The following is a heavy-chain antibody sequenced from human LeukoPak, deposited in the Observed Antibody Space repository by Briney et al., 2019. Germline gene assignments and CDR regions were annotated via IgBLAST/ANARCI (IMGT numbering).Heavy chain of an antibody. D-gene: IGHD6-13*01. CDR3: ARVTDSSSYDY. V-gene: IGHV1-2*02. CDR1: GYTFTGYY. Sequence: ASVKVSCKACGYTFTGYYMHWVRQAPGQRLEWMGWINPNSSGTSYAQKFQGRVTMTRDTSISTAYMELSRLRSDDTAVYYCARVTDSSSYDYWGQGTLVTVSS. CDR2: INPNSSGT. J-gene: IGHJ4*02.